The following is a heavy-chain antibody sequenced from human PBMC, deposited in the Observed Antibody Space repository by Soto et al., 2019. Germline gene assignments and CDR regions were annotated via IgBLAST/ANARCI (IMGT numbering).Heavy chain of an antibody. Sequence: GGSLRLSCAASGFTFSSYGMHWVRQAPGKGLEWVAVISYDGSNKYYADSVKGRFTISRDNSKNTLYLQMNSLRAEDTAVYYCAKDMVVRGVIHEINFDYWGQGTLVTVSS. CDR1: GFTFSSYG. V-gene: IGHV3-30*18. CDR2: ISYDGSNK. J-gene: IGHJ4*02. CDR3: AKDMVVRGVIHEINFDY. D-gene: IGHD3-10*01.